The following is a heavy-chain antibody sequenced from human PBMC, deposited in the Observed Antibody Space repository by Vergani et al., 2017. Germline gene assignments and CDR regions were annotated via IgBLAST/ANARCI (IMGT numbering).Heavy chain of an antibody. CDR2: LIPIFGTA. Sequence: QVQLVQSGAEVKKPGSSVKVSCKASGGTFSSYAISWVRQAPGQGLEWMGGLIPIFGTANYAQKFQGRVTITADESTSTADMELSSLRAEDTAVYYCAGKYYEFWKGEDPGAPYYFDYWGQGTLVTVSS. J-gene: IGHJ4*02. D-gene: IGHD3-3*01. V-gene: IGHV1-69*01. CDR1: GGTFSSYA. CDR3: AGKYYEFWKGEDPGAPYYFDY.